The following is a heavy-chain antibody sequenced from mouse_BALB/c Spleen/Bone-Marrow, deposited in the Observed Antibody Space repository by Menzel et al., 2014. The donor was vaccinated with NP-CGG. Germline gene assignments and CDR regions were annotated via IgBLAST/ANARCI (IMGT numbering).Heavy chain of an antibody. CDR1: GYSITSGYS. D-gene: IGHD1-1*01. Sequence: DVHLVESGPDLVKPSQSLSLTCTVTGYSITSGYSWHWIRQFPGNKLEWMGYIHYSGSTNYNPSLKSRISITRDTSKNQFFLQLNSVTTEDTATYYCAKDDYGRSRFAYWGQGTLVTVSA. CDR2: IHYSGST. J-gene: IGHJ3*01. CDR3: AKDDYGRSRFAY. V-gene: IGHV3-1*02.